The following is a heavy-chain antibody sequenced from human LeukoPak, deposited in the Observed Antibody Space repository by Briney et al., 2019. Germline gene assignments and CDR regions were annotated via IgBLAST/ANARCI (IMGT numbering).Heavy chain of an antibody. CDR3: AKDAERGFDYSNSLNY. CDR2: IWSDASNK. D-gene: IGHD4-11*01. J-gene: IGHJ4*02. Sequence: GGSLRLSCAASQFTFSHYGMHWVRQAPGRGLQWVAVIWSDASNKYYSDSVKGRFTISRDNSKKTLCLEMNNLRAEDTAVYYCAKDAERGFDYSNSLNYWGQGTLVTVSS. CDR1: QFTFSHYG. V-gene: IGHV3-33*06.